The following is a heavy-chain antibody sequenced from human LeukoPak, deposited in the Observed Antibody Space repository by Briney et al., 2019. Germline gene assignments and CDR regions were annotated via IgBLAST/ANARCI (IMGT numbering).Heavy chain of an antibody. CDR3: ARASIFGVVEFDY. J-gene: IGHJ4*02. CDR2: IYHSGST. V-gene: IGHV4-59*01. D-gene: IGHD3-3*01. CDR1: GGFINSYY. Sequence: SETLSLTCTVSGGFINSYYWSWIRQPPGKGLEWIGYIYHSGSTNYNPSLKSRVTISVDTSKNQFSLKLSSVTAADTAVYYCARASIFGVVEFDYWGQGTLVTVSS.